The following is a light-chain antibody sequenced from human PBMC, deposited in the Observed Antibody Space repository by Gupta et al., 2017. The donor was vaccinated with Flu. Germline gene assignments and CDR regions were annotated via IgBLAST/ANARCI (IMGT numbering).Light chain of an antibody. CDR2: DDN. CDR3: QVWDSTDESLV. CDR1: NIGTKA. V-gene: IGLV3-21*02. J-gene: IGLJ1*01. Sequence: SYVLTQPPSVSVAPGQTARITCEGNNIGTKAVHWYQQRPGQAPVLVLYDDNERPSGIFERFSGSNSGNTATLTISKVEAGDEADFYCQVWDSTDESLVFGTGTKVTVL.